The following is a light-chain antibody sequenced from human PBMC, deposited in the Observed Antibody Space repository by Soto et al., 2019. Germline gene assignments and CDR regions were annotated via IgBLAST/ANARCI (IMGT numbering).Light chain of an antibody. CDR1: SSNIGAGYD. CDR2: DNS. Sequence: QSVLTQPPSVSGAPGQRVTIPCTGSSSNIGAGYDVHWYQQLPGTAPKLLIYDNSNRPSGVPDRFSGSKSGTSASLAITGLQAEDEADYYCQSYDSSLSASVVFGGGTKLTVL. CDR3: QSYDSSLSASVV. V-gene: IGLV1-40*01. J-gene: IGLJ2*01.